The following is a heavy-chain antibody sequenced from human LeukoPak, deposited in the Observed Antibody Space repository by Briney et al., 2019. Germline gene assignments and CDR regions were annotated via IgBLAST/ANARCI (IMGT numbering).Heavy chain of an antibody. CDR1: GGTFSSYA. J-gene: IGHJ4*02. Sequence: ASVKVSCKASGGTFSSYAISWVRQAPGQGLEWMGRIIPIFGTANYAQKFQGRVTITTDESTSTAYMELSGLRSEDTAVYYCARDPILWGGYYYGNYFDYWGQGTLVTVSS. D-gene: IGHD3-22*01. V-gene: IGHV1-69*05. CDR3: ARDPILWGGYYYGNYFDY. CDR2: IIPIFGTA.